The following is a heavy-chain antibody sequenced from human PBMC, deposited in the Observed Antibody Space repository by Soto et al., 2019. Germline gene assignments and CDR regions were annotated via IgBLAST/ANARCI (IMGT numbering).Heavy chain of an antibody. CDR3: ARDPGTGAALRAYHFDY. CDR1: RYSFTTYA. D-gene: IGHD1-1*01. V-gene: IGHV1-3*01. Sequence: ASVKVSCKASRYSFTTYALHWVRQAPGERLEWMGWINAGNGDTKYSEKFQGRVTITRDTSANTAYMELSSLRSEDTSVYYCARDPGTGAALRAYHFDYWGQGTLVTVSS. J-gene: IGHJ4*02. CDR2: INAGNGDT.